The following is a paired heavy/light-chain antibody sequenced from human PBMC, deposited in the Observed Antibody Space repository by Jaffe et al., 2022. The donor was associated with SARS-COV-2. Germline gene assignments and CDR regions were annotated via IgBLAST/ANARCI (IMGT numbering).Light chain of an antibody. J-gene: IGLJ2*01. Sequence: SYELTQPPSVSVSPGQTASITCSGDKLGDKYACWYQQKPGQSPVLVIYQDSKRPSGIPERFSGSNSGDTATLTISGTQSMDEADYYCQAWDSSTAVFGGGTHLTVL. CDR1: KLGDKY. CDR3: QAWDSSTAV. CDR2: QDS. V-gene: IGLV3-1*01.
Heavy chain of an antibody. D-gene: IGHD6-13*01. Sequence: QVTLKESGPALVKPTETLTLTCTVSEFSLSNARMGVTWIRQPPGKALEWLAHIFSNDDKSYRTSLKSRLTISMDTSKSQVVLTMTNMDPVDTATYFCARLMGMAAAWYFDFWGRGTLVTVSS. V-gene: IGHV2-26*01. CDR2: IFSNDDK. CDR3: ARLMGMAAAWYFDF. J-gene: IGHJ2*01. CDR1: EFSLSNARMG.